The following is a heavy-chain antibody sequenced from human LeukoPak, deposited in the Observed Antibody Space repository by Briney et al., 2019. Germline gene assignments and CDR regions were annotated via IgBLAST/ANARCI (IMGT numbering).Heavy chain of an antibody. J-gene: IGHJ4*02. CDR1: RFTFSTYA. V-gene: IGHV3-23*01. CDR3: AKGPGSHDY. Sequence: GGSLRLSCAASRFTFSTYAMSWVRQAPGKGLEWVSTISDSGGSTYYTDSVKGRFTISRDNSKNTLYLQVNSLRAEDTAVYYCAKGPGSHDYWGQGTLVTVSS. CDR2: ISDSGGST. D-gene: IGHD1-26*01.